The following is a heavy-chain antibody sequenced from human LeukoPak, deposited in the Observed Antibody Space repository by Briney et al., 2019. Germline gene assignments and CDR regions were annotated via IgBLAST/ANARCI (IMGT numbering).Heavy chain of an antibody. J-gene: IGHJ3*02. Sequence: PGGSLRLSCAASGFTFSNYWMNWARQAPGKGLEWVAKIKEVGTEKYYVDSVKGRFTVSRDNAKNLLYLQMSSLRAEDTAMYYCARLNSGRAYGDAFDIWGQGTMVTVSS. CDR1: GFTFSNYW. V-gene: IGHV3-7*03. D-gene: IGHD1-26*01. CDR2: IKEVGTEK. CDR3: ARLNSGRAYGDAFDI.